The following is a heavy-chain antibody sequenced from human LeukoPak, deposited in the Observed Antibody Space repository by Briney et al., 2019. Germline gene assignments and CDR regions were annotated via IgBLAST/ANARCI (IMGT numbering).Heavy chain of an antibody. CDR3: ATPVAGKNDAFDI. D-gene: IGHD6-19*01. Sequence: ASVKVSCKVSGYTLTELSMHWVRQAPGKGLEWMGGFDPEDGETIYAQKFQGRVTMTEDTSTDTAYMELSSLRSEDTAVYHCATPVAGKNDAFDIWGQGIMVTVSS. CDR1: GYTLTELS. J-gene: IGHJ3*02. V-gene: IGHV1-24*01. CDR2: FDPEDGET.